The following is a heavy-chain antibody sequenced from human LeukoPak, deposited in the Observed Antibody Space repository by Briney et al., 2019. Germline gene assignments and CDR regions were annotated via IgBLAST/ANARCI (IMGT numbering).Heavy chain of an antibody. J-gene: IGHJ6*03. D-gene: IGHD5-18*01. Sequence: SETLSLTCAVYGGSFSGYYWSWIRQPPGKGLEWNGEINHSGSTNYYPSLKSRVTISVDTSKNQFSLKLSSVTAADTAVYYCARNPKKRDTNYYYYYMDVWGKGTTVTVSS. CDR3: ARNPKKRDTNYYYYYMDV. CDR2: INHSGST. V-gene: IGHV4-34*01. CDR1: GGSFSGYY.